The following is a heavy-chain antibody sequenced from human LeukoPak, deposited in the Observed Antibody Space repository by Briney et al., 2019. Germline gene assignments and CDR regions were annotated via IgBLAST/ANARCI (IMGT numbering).Heavy chain of an antibody. J-gene: IGHJ4*02. CDR1: GYTFTGYY. CDR2: INPNSGGT. CDR3: VRTSPRAYGIDY. V-gene: IGHV1-2*02. Sequence: ASVKVSCKASGYTFTGYYMHWVRQAPGQGLEWMGWINPNSGGTNYAQKFQGRVTMTRDTSISTAYMELSRLRSDDTAVYYCVRTSPRAYGIDYWGQGTLVTVSS. D-gene: IGHD4-17*01.